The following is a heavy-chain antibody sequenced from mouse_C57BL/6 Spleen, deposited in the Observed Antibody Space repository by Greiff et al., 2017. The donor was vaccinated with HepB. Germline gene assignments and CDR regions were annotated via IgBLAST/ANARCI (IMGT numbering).Heavy chain of an antibody. J-gene: IGHJ4*01. CDR3: AIYSNPSYAMDY. D-gene: IGHD2-5*01. Sequence: VQLKESGAELVKPGASVKLSCTASGFNIKDYYMHWVKQRTEQGLEWIGRIDPEDGETKYAPKFQGKATITADTSSNTAYLQLSSLTSEDTAVYYRAIYSNPSYAMDYWGQGTSVTVSS. V-gene: IGHV14-2*01. CDR1: GFNIKDYY. CDR2: IDPEDGET.